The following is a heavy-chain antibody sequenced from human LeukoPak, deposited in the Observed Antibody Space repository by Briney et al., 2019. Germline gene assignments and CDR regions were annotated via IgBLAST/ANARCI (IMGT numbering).Heavy chain of an antibody. J-gene: IGHJ4*02. CDR2: IRYDGSSK. CDR3: AKGPPTSVEVPGTPFDY. CDR1: GFTFSSYG. Sequence: GGSLRLSCAASGFTFSSYGMYWVRQAPGKGLEWVAFIRYDGSSKYYTDSVKGRFTISRDNSKNTMYLQMNSLKVEDTAVYYCAKGPPTSVEVPGTPFDYWGQGTLVTVSS. D-gene: IGHD6-19*01. V-gene: IGHV3-30*02.